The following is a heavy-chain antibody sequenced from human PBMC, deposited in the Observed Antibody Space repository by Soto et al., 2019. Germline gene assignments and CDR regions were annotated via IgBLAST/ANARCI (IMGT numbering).Heavy chain of an antibody. CDR2: ISGSGGST. CDR1: GFTFSSYA. J-gene: IGHJ6*03. CDR3: TLAPMTTVTRRENIYYMDV. Sequence: GGSLRLSCAASGFTFSSYAMSWVRQAPGKGLEWVSAISGSGGSTYYADSVKGRFTISRDDSKNTLYLQMNSLKTEDTAVYYCTLAPMTTVTRRENIYYMDVWGKGTTVTVSS. V-gene: IGHV3-23*01. D-gene: IGHD4-17*01.